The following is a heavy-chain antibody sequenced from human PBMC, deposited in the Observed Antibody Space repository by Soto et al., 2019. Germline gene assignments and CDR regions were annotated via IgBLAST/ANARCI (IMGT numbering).Heavy chain of an antibody. CDR2: IIPTFGTP. V-gene: IGHV1-69*06. CDR1: GGTFSSHG. D-gene: IGHD1-1*01. J-gene: IGHJ4*02. CDR3: ATERSTPYFEF. Sequence: QVQLVQSGTVVQRRGSSVKVSCQASGGTFSSHGMAWVRQAPGQGLEWMGGIIPTFGTPTYAPKFQGGVTTAADKSRPTAYLELSSLRSEDTGVHYCATERSTPYFEFGGPGALITVSS.